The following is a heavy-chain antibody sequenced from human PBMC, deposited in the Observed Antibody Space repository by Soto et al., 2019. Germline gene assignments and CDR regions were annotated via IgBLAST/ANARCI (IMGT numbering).Heavy chain of an antibody. CDR1: GFTFSSYE. J-gene: IGHJ6*02. CDR3: ARTYSSSWHYYYYGMDV. Sequence: GGSLRLSCAASGFTFSSYEMNWVRQAPGKGLEWVSYISSSGSTIYYADSVKGRFTISRDNAKNSLYLQMNSLRAEDTAVYYCARTYSSSWHYYYYGMDVWGQGTTVTAP. V-gene: IGHV3-48*03. D-gene: IGHD6-13*01. CDR2: ISSSGSTI.